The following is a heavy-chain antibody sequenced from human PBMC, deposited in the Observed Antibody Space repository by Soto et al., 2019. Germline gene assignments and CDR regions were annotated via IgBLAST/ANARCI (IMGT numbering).Heavy chain of an antibody. CDR2: IYYSGST. Sequence: SDTASITCTVHGCAINSNGFHWGWIRQQPGKGLEWIGSIYYSGSTYYSPSLKSRVTISVDTSKNQFSLKLSSVTAADTAVYYCARRERAAGTDWWFDPWGQGTLVS. CDR3: ARRERAAGTDWWFDP. CDR1: GCAINSNGFH. D-gene: IGHD6-13*01. V-gene: IGHV4-39*01. J-gene: IGHJ5*02.